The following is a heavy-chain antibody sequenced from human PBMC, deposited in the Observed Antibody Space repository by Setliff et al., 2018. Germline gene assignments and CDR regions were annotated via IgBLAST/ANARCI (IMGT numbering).Heavy chain of an antibody. CDR2: ISAYNGNT. Sequence: ASVKVSCKASGYIFNTFGISWVRRAPGQGLEWMGWISAYNGNTNYAQKLQGRVTMTTDTSTSTVYMELRSLRSDDTAVYYCARDREGIIVGVPSVWGQGTLVTVSS. CDR1: GYIFNTFG. J-gene: IGHJ4*02. V-gene: IGHV1-18*01. D-gene: IGHD1-26*01. CDR3: ARDREGIIVGVPSV.